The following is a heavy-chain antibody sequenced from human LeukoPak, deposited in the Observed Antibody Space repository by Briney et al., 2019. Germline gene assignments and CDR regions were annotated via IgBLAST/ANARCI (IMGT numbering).Heavy chain of an antibody. CDR1: GLTVSNNY. CDR3: ARAPNGWNFDF. V-gene: IGHV3-66*01. J-gene: IGHJ4*02. D-gene: IGHD6-19*01. CDR2: IYSGGDT. Sequence: GGPLRLSCAASGLTVSNNYLSWVRQAPGKGLEWVSAIYSGGDTYYAGSARGRFTIFRDISKNTLFLQMNSLGVEDTAVYYCARAPNGWNFDFWGQGTLVTVST.